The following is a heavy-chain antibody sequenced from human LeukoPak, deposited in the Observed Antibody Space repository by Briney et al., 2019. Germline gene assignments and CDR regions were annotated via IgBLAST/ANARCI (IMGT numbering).Heavy chain of an antibody. CDR2: IGIRGDT. J-gene: IGHJ4*02. V-gene: IGHV3-13*01. D-gene: IGHD6-19*01. CDR1: GFTFIDYD. CDR3: ARGGIQVSGIDEFDY. Sequence: PGGSLRLFCAASGFTFIDYDMHWVRQVLGKGLEWVSAIGIRGDTHYSGSVMGRFTISRENAESSLYLQMNSLRAEDTAVYYCARGGIQVSGIDEFDYWGQGTLVTVSS.